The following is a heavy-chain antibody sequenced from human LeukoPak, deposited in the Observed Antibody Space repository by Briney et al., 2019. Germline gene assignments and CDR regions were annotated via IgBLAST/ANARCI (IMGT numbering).Heavy chain of an antibody. D-gene: IGHD5-18*01. CDR2: IIPIFGTA. J-gene: IGHJ3*02. CDR3: ARRYSYGNGAFDI. V-gene: IGHV1-69*05. CDR1: GGTFSSYA. Sequence: SVKVSCKASGGTFSSYAISWVRQAPGQGLEWMGGIIPIFGTANYAQKFQGRVTITTDESTSTAYMELSSLRSEDTAVYYCARRYSYGNGAFDIWGQGTMVTVSS.